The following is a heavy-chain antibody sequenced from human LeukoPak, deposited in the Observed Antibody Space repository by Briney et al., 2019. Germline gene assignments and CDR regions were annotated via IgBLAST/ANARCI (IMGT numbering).Heavy chain of an antibody. Sequence: PGGSLRLSCAASGFTFSSYAMSWVRQAPGKGLEWVSAISGSGGSTYYADSVKGRFTISRDNSKNTLYLQVNSLRAEDTAVYYCAKDQGLVRGRGPTMDVWGQGTTVTVSS. J-gene: IGHJ6*02. CDR1: GFTFSSYA. D-gene: IGHD3-10*01. CDR3: AKDQGLVRGRGPTMDV. V-gene: IGHV3-23*01. CDR2: ISGSGGST.